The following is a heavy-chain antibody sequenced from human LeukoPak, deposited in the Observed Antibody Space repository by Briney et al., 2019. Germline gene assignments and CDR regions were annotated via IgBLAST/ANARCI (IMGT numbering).Heavy chain of an antibody. Sequence: QAGGSLRLSCAASGFTFGSYAMNWVRQAPGKGLEWASAVSDTDGSTYYAASVRGRFSIYRDDSQSTLYLQMNNLRADDSAIYYCAFSPLGFNYGFAYWGQGTLVTVSS. J-gene: IGHJ4*02. CDR1: GFTFGSYA. CDR3: AFSPLGFNYGFAY. D-gene: IGHD5-18*01. V-gene: IGHV3-23*01. CDR2: VSDTDGST.